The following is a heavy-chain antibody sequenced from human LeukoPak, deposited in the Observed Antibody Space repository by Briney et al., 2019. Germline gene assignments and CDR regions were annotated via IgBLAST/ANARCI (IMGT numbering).Heavy chain of an antibody. CDR2: ISDSAGAT. CDR1: GFTFSNYV. J-gene: IGHJ4*02. V-gene: IGHV3-23*01. CDR3: AKGGSTAWTAVDY. Sequence: PGGSLRLSCAASGFTFSNYVMTWVRQAPGKGLEWVSSISDSAGATYYADSVRGRFIISRDNSGSTLYLQINSLRADDTAVYYCAKGGSTAWTAVDYWGQGTLVTVSS. D-gene: IGHD2-2*01.